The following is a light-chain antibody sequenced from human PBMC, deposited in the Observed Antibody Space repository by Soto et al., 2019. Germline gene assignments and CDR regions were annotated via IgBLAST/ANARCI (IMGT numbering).Light chain of an antibody. CDR3: LQHNSYPLT. CDR2: AAS. Sequence: DIQMTQSPSPMSASLGDRVTITCRASQGIRSSLAWFQQKPGKVPKLLIYAASSLQSGVPSRCSGSGSGTEFTLTISTLPPEDFATYYCLQHNSYPLTFGQGTKVEIK. CDR1: QGIRSS. J-gene: IGKJ1*01. V-gene: IGKV1-17*03.